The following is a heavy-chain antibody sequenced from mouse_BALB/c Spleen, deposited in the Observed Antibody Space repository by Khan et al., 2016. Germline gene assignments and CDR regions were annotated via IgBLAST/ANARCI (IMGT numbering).Heavy chain of an antibody. CDR1: GDPITSGY. V-gene: IGHV3-8*02. CDR2: INYSGST. D-gene: IGHD2-14*01. Sequence: EVQLQESGPSLVKPSQTLSLTCSVTGDPITSGYWNWIRKFPGNKLEYMGYINYSGSTHYNPSLKSRLSITRDTSKNQHYLQLNSVTTEDIATYYCARSNRYDGWFAYWGQGTLVTVSA. CDR3: ARSNRYDGWFAY. J-gene: IGHJ3*01.